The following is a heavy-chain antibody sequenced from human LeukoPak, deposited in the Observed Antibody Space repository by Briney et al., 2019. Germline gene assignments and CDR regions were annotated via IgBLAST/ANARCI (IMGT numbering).Heavy chain of an antibody. Sequence: PSETLSLTCTVSGGSIRSSSYYWDWIRQPPGKGLEWIGSIYYSGSTYYNSSLKSRVSISVDTSKNQFSLKLSSVTAADTAVYYCASLYSGYRVATIRGFDPWGQGTLVTVSS. J-gene: IGHJ5*02. CDR3: ASLYSGYRVATIRGFDP. CDR1: GGSIRSSSYY. CDR2: IYYSGST. D-gene: IGHD5-12*01. V-gene: IGHV4-39*01.